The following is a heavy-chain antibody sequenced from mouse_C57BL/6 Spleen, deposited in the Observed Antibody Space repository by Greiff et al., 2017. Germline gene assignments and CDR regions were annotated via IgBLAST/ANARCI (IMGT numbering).Heavy chain of an antibody. V-gene: IGHV1-55*01. Sequence: VPLQQPGAELVKPGASVKMSCKASGYTFTSYWITWVKQRPGQGLEWIGDIYPGSGSTNYNEKFKSKATLTVDTSSSTAYMQLSSLTSEDSAVYYCARSSYYDYEVYYFDYWGKGITLTVSS. CDR3: ARSSYYDYEVYYFDY. CDR2: IYPGSGST. D-gene: IGHD2-4*01. J-gene: IGHJ2*01. CDR1: GYTFTSYW.